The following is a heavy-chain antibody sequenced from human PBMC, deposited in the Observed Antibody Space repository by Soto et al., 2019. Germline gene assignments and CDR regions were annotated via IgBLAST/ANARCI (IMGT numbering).Heavy chain of an antibody. J-gene: IGHJ4*02. V-gene: IGHV3-30*04. CDR2: ISYDGSKR. Sequence: QVQLVESGGGVVQPGRSLRLSCAASGFTFSSYVMHWVRQAQGKGLEWVAAISYDGSKRYYADSVKGRFTISRDNSKNTLYLQMNSLRAEDTAVYYCASEGFSSGWGLDYWGQGTLVTVSS. CDR3: ASEGFSSGWGLDY. CDR1: GFTFSSYV. D-gene: IGHD3-3*01.